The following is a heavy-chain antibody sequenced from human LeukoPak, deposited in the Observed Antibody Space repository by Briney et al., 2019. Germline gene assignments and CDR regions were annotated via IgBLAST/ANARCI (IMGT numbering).Heavy chain of an antibody. CDR3: AKDYYGSGGSFDY. D-gene: IGHD3-10*01. CDR1: GHTYNIYA. V-gene: IGHV3-23*01. CDR2: IRGSGGST. J-gene: IGHJ4*02. Sequence: GGSLSLLCAASGHTYNIYAMSWLRQARGKGLEWVSLIRGSGGSTYYADSAKGRFTISRDNSKNTLYLQMNSLRAEDTAVYYCAKDYYGSGGSFDYWGQGTLVTVSS.